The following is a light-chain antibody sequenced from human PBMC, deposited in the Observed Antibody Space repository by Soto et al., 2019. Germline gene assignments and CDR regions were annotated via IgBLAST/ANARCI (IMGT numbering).Light chain of an antibody. CDR2: AAS. Sequence: DIQLTQSPSFLSASIGDRVTITCRASPGISSFLAWFQQKPGKAPKLLIYAASTLQSGVPSRFSGSGSGTRFTLTISGLQPEDLATYYCQQVNSYLYTFGQGTKLEIK. V-gene: IGKV1-9*01. CDR3: QQVNSYLYT. CDR1: PGISSF. J-gene: IGKJ2*01.